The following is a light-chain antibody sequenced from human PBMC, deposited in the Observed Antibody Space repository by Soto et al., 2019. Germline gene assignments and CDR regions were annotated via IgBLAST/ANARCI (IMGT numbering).Light chain of an antibody. Sequence: DIQMTQSPSSLSASVGDRVTITCRASQSISGYLNWYQQKPGKAPKLLIYAASILQSGVPSRFSGSGSWTDVTLTITSLQTEDFATYYCQESYSNPITCGQGTRLEIK. CDR2: AAS. V-gene: IGKV1-39*01. CDR3: QESYSNPIT. CDR1: QSISGY. J-gene: IGKJ5*01.